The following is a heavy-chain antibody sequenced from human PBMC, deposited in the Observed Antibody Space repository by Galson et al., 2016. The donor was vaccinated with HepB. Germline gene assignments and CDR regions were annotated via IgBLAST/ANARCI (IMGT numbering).Heavy chain of an antibody. CDR2: ILSNARGGTT. V-gene: IGHV3-15*01. Sequence: SLRLSCAASGSGFAFSNVWMSWVRQAPGKGLAWVGRILSNARGGTTDYAAPVKGRFTISRDDSQNTMYLQMDSLKTEDTAVYYCTTYRYNYDPSGYDHWGQGTLVTVSS. J-gene: IGHJ4*02. D-gene: IGHD3-22*01. CDR1: GSGFAFSNVW. CDR3: TTYRYNYDPSGYDH.